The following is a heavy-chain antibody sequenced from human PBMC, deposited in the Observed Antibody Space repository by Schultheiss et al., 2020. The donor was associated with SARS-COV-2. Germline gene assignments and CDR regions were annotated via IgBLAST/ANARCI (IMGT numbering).Heavy chain of an antibody. J-gene: IGHJ5*02. CDR2: IYWNDDK. CDR1: GFSLTTSEVG. CDR3: AHTGPLYGRRRFDP. Sequence: SGPTLVTPTQTLTLTCTFSGFSLTTSEVGVAWIRQPPGKAPEWLALIYWNDDKRYSPSLKNRLTITKDTSKNQVVLTMTNMDPVDTATYSCAHTGPLYGRRRFDPWGQGTLVTVSS. D-gene: IGHD3-16*02. V-gene: IGHV2-5*01.